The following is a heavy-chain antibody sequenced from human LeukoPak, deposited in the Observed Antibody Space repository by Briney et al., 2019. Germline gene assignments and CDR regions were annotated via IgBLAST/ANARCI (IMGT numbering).Heavy chain of an antibody. Sequence: ASVKVSCKASGYTFTTYDINWVRQAPGQGLEWMGWMNPNTGNTGYSGKFQGRVTMTRNASINTAYMELSSLTSEDTALYYCSRDAGSYGRFDSWGQGSLVTVSS. CDR1: GYTFTTYD. CDR2: MNPNTGNT. V-gene: IGHV1-8*01. CDR3: SRDAGSYGRFDS. D-gene: IGHD3-10*01. J-gene: IGHJ4*02.